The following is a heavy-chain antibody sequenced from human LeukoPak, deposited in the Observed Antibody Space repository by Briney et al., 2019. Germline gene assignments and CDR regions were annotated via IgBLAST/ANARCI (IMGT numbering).Heavy chain of an antibody. CDR3: AGRNMVRGPSWRYFDY. V-gene: IGHV3-11*01. J-gene: IGHJ4*02. CDR2: ISSSGSTI. D-gene: IGHD3-10*01. CDR1: GFTFSDYY. Sequence: GGSLRLSCAASGFTFSDYYMSWIRQAPGKGLEWVSYISSSGSTIYYADSVKGRFTISRDNAKNSLYLQMNSLRAEDTAVYYRAGRNMVRGPSWRYFDYWGPGTRVIVSS.